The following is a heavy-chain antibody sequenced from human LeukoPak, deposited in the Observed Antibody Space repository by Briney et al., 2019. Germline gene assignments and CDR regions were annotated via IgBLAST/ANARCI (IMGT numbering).Heavy chain of an antibody. CDR2: ISYDGSNK. D-gene: IGHD6-6*01. V-gene: IGHV3-30*04. CDR3: ARTTSIAVPFDC. J-gene: IGHJ4*02. Sequence: GGSLRLSCAASGFTFSSYAMHWVRQAPGKGLEWVAVISYDGSNKYYADSVKGRFTISRDNSKNTLYLQMNSLRAEDTAVYYCARTTSIAVPFDCWGQRANVTVSS. CDR1: GFTFSSYA.